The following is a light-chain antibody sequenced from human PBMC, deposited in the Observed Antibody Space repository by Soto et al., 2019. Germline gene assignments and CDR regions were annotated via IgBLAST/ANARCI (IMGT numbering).Light chain of an antibody. CDR2: EVS. V-gene: IGLV2-23*02. J-gene: IGLJ3*02. Sequence: HSALTQPASVSGSPGQSITISCTGTSNDVGSYNLVSWYQQHPGKAPKLMIYEVSKRPSGVSNRFSGSKSGNTASLTISGLQAEDEADYYCCSYASSSTWVFGGGTKLTVL. CDR3: CSYASSSTWV. CDR1: SNDVGSYNL.